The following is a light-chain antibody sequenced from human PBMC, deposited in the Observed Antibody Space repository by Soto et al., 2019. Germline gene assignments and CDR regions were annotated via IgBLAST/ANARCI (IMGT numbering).Light chain of an antibody. V-gene: IGKV1-5*01. CDR2: DAS. J-gene: IGKJ1*01. Sequence: DIQMTQSPSTLSASVGDRVTITCRASQSISSWLAWYQQKPGKAPMLLIYDASSLESGVPSRFSGSGSGTDFTLTISSLQPDDFATSYCQQYNSYWTFGQGTKV. CDR3: QQYNSYWT. CDR1: QSISSW.